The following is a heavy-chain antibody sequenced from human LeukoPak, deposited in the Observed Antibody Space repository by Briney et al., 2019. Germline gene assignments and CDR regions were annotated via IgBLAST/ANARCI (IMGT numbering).Heavy chain of an antibody. D-gene: IGHD3-10*02. CDR2: ISSSSSYI. V-gene: IGHV3-21*01. Sequence: GGSLRLSCAASGFTFSSYSMNWVRQAPGKGLEWVSSISSSSSYIYYADSVKGRFTISRDNAKNSLYLQMNSLRAEDTAVYYCAKLFGELPYDYWGQGTLVTVSS. CDR3: AKLFGELPYDY. J-gene: IGHJ4*02. CDR1: GFTFSSYS.